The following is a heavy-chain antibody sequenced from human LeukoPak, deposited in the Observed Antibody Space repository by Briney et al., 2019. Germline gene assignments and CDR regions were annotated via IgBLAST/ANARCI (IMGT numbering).Heavy chain of an antibody. D-gene: IGHD3-9*01. V-gene: IGHV3-13*01. J-gene: IGHJ4*02. CDR3: ARGGRYDILTGYHNFDY. CDR2: IGTAGDT. Sequence: GGSLRLSCAASVFTFSSYDMHWVRQATGKGLEWVSAIGTAGDTYYPGSVKGRFTISRENAKNSLYLQMNSPRAGDTAVYYCARGGRYDILTGYHNFDYWGQGTLVTVSS. CDR1: VFTFSSYD.